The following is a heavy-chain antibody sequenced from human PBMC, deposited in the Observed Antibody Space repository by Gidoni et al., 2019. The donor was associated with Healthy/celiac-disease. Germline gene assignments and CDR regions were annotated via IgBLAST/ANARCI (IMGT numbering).Heavy chain of an antibody. CDR2: ISWDGGST. CDR3: AKDSGSYYVDY. Sequence: EVQLAASGGVVVQPGGSLRPSCPAPRSTFDDYTMHWVRQAPGKGLEWVSLISWDGGSTYYADSVKGRFTISRDNSKNSLYLQMNSLRTEDTALYYCAKDSGSYYVDYWGQGTLVTVSS. D-gene: IGHD1-26*01. J-gene: IGHJ4*02. V-gene: IGHV3-43*01. CDR1: RSTFDDYT.